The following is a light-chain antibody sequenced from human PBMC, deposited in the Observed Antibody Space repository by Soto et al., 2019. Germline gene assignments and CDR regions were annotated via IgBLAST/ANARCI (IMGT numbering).Light chain of an antibody. CDR1: QSVNNDY. J-gene: IGKJ4*01. CDR3: QQYGTSPLT. V-gene: IGKV3-20*01. Sequence: ETVLTQSPGTLSLSPGERATLSCRATQSVNNDYLAWYQQRPGLAPRLLIFGASGRATGIPDRFSGSGSGTGFTLTISRLEPEDFAIYYCQQYGTSPLTFGGGTKVEI. CDR2: GAS.